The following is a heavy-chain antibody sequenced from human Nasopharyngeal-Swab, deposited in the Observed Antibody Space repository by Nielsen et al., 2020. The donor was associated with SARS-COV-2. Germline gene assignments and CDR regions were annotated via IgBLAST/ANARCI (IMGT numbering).Heavy chain of an antibody. CDR2: ISLGGNTI. J-gene: IGHJ3*02. CDR1: GFTFNDYY. V-gene: IGHV3-11*01. D-gene: IGHD6-19*01. CDR3: ARQNSGWTDAFDI. Sequence: GESLKISCAASGFTFNDYYMNWIRQAPGKGLEWLSFISLGGNTIYYADSVKGRFFISRDNAKKSLYLQMNSLRVEDTAIYYCARQNSGWTDAFDIWSQGTMVTVSS.